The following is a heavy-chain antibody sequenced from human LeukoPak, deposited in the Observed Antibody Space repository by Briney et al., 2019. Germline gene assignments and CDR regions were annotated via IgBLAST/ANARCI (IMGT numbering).Heavy chain of an antibody. CDR3: AREGSITILYYMDV. J-gene: IGHJ6*03. CDR1: GFTFSSYS. D-gene: IGHD3-10*01. Sequence: GGSLRLSCAASGFTFSSYSMNWVRQAPGKELEWVSSISSSSSYIYYADSVKGRFTISRDNAKNSLYLQMNSLRAEDTAVYYCAREGSITILYYMDVWGKGTTVTVSS. V-gene: IGHV3-21*01. CDR2: ISSSSSYI.